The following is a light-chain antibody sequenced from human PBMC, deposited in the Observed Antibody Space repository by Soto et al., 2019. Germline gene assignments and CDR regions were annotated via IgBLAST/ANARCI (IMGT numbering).Light chain of an antibody. CDR1: QSISSL. Sequence: DIQMTQSPSTLSASVGDRVTITCRASQSISSLLAWYQQKPGRAPTLLIYKASTLESGVPSRFSGSGSGTEFTLTISSLQPDDFATYYGQQYNSYPLTFGQGTRLEIK. V-gene: IGKV1-5*03. J-gene: IGKJ5*01. CDR2: KAS. CDR3: QQYNSYPLT.